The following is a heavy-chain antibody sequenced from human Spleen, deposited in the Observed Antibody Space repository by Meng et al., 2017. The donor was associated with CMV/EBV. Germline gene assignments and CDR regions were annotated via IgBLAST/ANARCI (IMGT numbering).Heavy chain of an antibody. CDR1: GFTFDDYG. D-gene: IGHD2-2*01. CDR3: ARDRTQDKNSPFDP. J-gene: IGHJ5*02. V-gene: IGHV3-20*03. Sequence: ASGFTFDDYGMGWVRQAPGKGLELVSGINWNGGSTGYADSVKGRFTISRDNAKNSLYLQVNSLRAEDTALYYCARDRTQDKNSPFDPWGQGTLVTVSS. CDR2: INWNGGST.